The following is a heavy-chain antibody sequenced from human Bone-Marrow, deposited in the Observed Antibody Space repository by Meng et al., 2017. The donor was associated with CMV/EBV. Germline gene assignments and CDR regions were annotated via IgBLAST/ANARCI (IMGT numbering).Heavy chain of an antibody. CDR3: ARALEVDYFDY. D-gene: IGHD2-15*01. Sequence: SETLSLTCTVSGGSISSGDYYWSWIRQPPGKGLEWIGYIYYSGSTNYNPSLKSRVTISVDTSKNQFSLKLSSVTAADTAVYYCARALEVDYFDYWGQGTLVTVSS. V-gene: IGHV4-61*08. CDR1: GGSISSGDYY. J-gene: IGHJ4*02. CDR2: IYYSGST.